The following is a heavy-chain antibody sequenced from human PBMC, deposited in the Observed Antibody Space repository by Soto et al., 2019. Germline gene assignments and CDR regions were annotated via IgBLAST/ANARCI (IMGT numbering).Heavy chain of an antibody. CDR1: GFTFSNYE. V-gene: IGHV3-48*03. J-gene: IGHJ5*02. CDR2: IDRSRTTI. Sequence: PGGSLRLSCAASGFTFSNYEMNWVRQAPGKGLEWISYIDRSRTTIHYADSVKGRFTISRDKAKNSMYLQMNSLRVDDTAVYYCVGDGDGGCCSSWFVPWGQGTLVTVS. CDR3: VGDGDGGCCSSWFVP. D-gene: IGHD2-15*01.